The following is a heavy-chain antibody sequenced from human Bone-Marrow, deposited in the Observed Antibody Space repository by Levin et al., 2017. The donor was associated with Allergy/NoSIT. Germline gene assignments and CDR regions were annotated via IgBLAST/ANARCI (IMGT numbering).Heavy chain of an antibody. J-gene: IGHJ3*02. CDR3: ARSDSRGRLTFDM. D-gene: IGHD6-19*01. CDR2: ITGSGGGT. Sequence: GESLKISCAASGFTFSNYAMNWVRQAPGKGLQWVAAITGSGGGTEYADSVKGRFTISRDNSKNILYLQMNSLRAEDTAMYYCARSDSRGRLTFDMWGLGTMVTVSP. V-gene: IGHV3-23*01. CDR1: GFTFSNYA.